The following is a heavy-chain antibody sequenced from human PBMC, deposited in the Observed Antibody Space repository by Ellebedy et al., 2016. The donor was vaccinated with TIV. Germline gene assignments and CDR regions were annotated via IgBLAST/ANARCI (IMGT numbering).Heavy chain of an antibody. CDR2: ISYDGSNK. Sequence: GGSLRLXXAASGFTFSSYGMHWVRQAPGKGLEWVAVISYDGSNKYYADSVKGRFTISRDNSKNTLYLQMNSLRAEDTAVYYCARDLGIVVVPAALYGWFDPWGQGTLVTVSS. CDR1: GFTFSSYG. CDR3: ARDLGIVVVPAALYGWFDP. J-gene: IGHJ5*02. V-gene: IGHV3-30*03. D-gene: IGHD2-2*01.